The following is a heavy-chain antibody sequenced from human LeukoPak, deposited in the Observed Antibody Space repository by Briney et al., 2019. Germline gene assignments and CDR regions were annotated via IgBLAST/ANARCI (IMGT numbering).Heavy chain of an antibody. D-gene: IGHD2-8*01. Sequence: GESLKISCKGFGYSFTSYWIAWVRQMPGKGLERMGIIYPGDSDTRYSPSFQGQVIISVDKSISTAYLQWSSLRASGTAMYYCVRRQGYCTNGVCYTQYGMDVWGQGTTVTVSS. CDR1: GYSFTSYW. CDR3: VRRQGYCTNGVCYTQYGMDV. V-gene: IGHV5-51*01. CDR2: IYPGDSDT. J-gene: IGHJ6*02.